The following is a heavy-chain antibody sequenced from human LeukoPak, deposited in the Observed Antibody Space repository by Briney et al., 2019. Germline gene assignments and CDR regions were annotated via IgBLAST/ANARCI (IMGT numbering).Heavy chain of an antibody. CDR1: GGTFSSYT. CDR2: IIPILGIA. CDR3: ARVPRRDIVVVPAAD. V-gene: IGHV1-69*02. J-gene: IGHJ3*01. Sequence: SVKVSCKASGGTFSSYTISWVRQAPGQGLEWMGRIIPILGIANYAQKFQGRVTITADKSTSTAYMELSSLRSEDTAVYYCARVPRRDIVVVPAADWGQGTMVTVSS. D-gene: IGHD2-2*01.